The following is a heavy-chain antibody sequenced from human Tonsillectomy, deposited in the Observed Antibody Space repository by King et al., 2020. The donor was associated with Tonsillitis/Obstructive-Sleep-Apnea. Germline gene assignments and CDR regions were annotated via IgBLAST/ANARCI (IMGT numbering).Heavy chain of an antibody. CDR1: GGSFSGYY. Sequence: VQLPQWGAGLLKPSETLSLTCAVYGGSFSGYYWSWIRQPPGKGLEWIGEINHSGSTNYNPSLKSRVTISVDTSKNQFSLNLRSVTAAATAVYYFARGLDIVVVPAAIDGAPFDYWGQGTLVTVSS. J-gene: IGHJ4*02. V-gene: IGHV4-34*01. D-gene: IGHD2-2*02. CDR2: INHSGST. CDR3: ARGLDIVVVPAAIDGAPFDY.